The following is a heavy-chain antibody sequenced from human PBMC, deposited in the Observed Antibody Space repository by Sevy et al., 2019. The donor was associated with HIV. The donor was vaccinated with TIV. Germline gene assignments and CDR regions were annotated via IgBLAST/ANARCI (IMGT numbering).Heavy chain of an antibody. CDR2: ISHSGDST. J-gene: IGHJ4*02. D-gene: IGHD3-3*01. Sequence: GGSLGLSCAASGFTFSRHVMSWVRQAPGKGLECVSTISHSGDSTYYADSVKGRFTISRDNSENTLYLQMNSLRAEDTALYYCAGRKVGDFWSGSIRGPWAGGPLFDYWGQGTLVTVSS. CDR3: AGRKVGDFWSGSIRGPWAGGPLFDY. V-gene: IGHV3-23*01. CDR1: GFTFSRHV.